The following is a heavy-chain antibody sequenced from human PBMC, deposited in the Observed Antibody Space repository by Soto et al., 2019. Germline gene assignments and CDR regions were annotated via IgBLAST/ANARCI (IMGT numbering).Heavy chain of an antibody. D-gene: IGHD3-9*01. Sequence: PGGSLRLSCAASGFTFSSYSMNWVRQAPGKGLEWVAVIWYDGNNIYYGDSVKGRFTISRDNSKNTLYLQMNSLRAEDTAVYFCARDKSPILRYFDWLPLDYWGQGTRVTVSS. CDR3: ARDKSPILRYFDWLPLDY. CDR1: GFTFSSYS. V-gene: IGHV3-33*08. J-gene: IGHJ4*02. CDR2: IWYDGNNI.